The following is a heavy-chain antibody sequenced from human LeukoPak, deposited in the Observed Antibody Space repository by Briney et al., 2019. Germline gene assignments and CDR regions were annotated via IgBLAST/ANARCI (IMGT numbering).Heavy chain of an antibody. V-gene: IGHV3-7*01. CDR3: ARDLAYSRLDY. J-gene: IGHJ4*02. CDR1: GFSFGSSW. CDR2: INPDGSEK. D-gene: IGHD5-18*01. Sequence: GGSLRLSCAASGFSFGSSWMDWVRQAPGKGLEWVASINPDGSEKYSVDSVEGRCTISRDNAKNLLYLQLNTLRVEDTAFYYCARDLAYSRLDYWGQGMLVTVSS.